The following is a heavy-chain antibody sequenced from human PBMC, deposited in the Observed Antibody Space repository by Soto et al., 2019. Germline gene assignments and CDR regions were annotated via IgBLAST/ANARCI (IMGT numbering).Heavy chain of an antibody. CDR2: IRSKAYGGTT. D-gene: IGHD6-19*01. CDR1: GFTFGDYA. V-gene: IGHV3-49*04. J-gene: IGHJ3*02. CDR3: TSYIEYSSGWYQDAFDI. Sequence: QAGGSMRLSCTAAGFTFGDYAMSWVRQASGKGLEWVGFIRSKAYGGTTEYAASVKGRFTISRDDSKSIAYLQMNSLKTEDTAVYYCTSYIEYSSGWYQDAFDIWGQGTMVTVSS.